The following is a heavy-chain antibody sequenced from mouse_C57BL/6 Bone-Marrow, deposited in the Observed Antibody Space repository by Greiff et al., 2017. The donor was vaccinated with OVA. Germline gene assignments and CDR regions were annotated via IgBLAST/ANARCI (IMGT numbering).Heavy chain of an antibody. J-gene: IGHJ2*01. CDR3: ARGDPSYFDY. CDR2: ISSGSSTI. V-gene: IGHV5-17*01. Sequence: EVKLMESGAGLVKPGGSLKLSCAASGFTFSDYGMHWVRQAPEKGLEWVAYISSGSSTIYYADTVKGRFTISRDNAKNTLFLQMTSLRSEDTAMYYCARGDPSYFDYWGQGTTLTVSS. CDR1: GFTFSDYG.